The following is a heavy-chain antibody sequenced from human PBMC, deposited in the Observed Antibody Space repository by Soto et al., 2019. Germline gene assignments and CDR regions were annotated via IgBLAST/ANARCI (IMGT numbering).Heavy chain of an antibody. CDR1: GFSFIDYS. CDR3: ARSAKKTWIPDF. D-gene: IGHD5-18*01. CDR2: INAGNGNT. J-gene: IGHJ1*01. Sequence: AAVNVSCKASGFSFIDYSILWVRQAPGQSLEWLGWINAGNGNTKYSHKFQDRVTITSDTSATTTYMELRSLRSEDTAVFYCARSAKKTWIPDFWGQGTLVTVSS. V-gene: IGHV1-3*01.